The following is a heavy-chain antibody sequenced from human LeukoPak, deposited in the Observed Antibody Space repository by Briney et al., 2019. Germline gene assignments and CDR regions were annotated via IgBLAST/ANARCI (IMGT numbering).Heavy chain of an antibody. CDR1: GGTFSSYA. CDR2: IIPIFGTA. J-gene: IGHJ6*02. V-gene: IGHV1-69*13. CDR3: ASPRGTPPYYYYGMDV. Sequence: SVKVSCKASGGTFSSYAISWVRQAPGQGLEWVGGIIPIFGTANYAQKFQGRVTITADESTSTAYMELSSLRSEDAAVYYCASPRGTPPYYYYGMDVWGQGTTVTVSS. D-gene: IGHD3-16*01.